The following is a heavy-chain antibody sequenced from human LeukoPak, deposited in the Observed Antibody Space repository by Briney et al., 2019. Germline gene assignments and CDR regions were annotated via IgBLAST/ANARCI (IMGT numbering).Heavy chain of an antibody. V-gene: IGHV3-30*02. Sequence: GGSLRLSCAASGFTFSSYDMHWVRQAPGKGLEWVAFIRYDATNKYYADSVKGRFTISRDNSKSTLYLQINSLRAEDTAVFYCAKDRSVAAAGLDYWGQGTLVTVSS. D-gene: IGHD6-13*01. J-gene: IGHJ4*02. CDR2: IRYDATNK. CDR1: GFTFSSYD. CDR3: AKDRSVAAAGLDY.